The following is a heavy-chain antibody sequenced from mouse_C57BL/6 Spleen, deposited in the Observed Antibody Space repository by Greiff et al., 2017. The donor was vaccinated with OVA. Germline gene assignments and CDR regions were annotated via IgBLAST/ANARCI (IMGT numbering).Heavy chain of an antibody. CDR1: GYTFTDYY. Sequence: EVQLQQSGPELVKPGASVKISCKASGYTFTDYYMNWVKQSHGKSLEWIGDINPNNGGTSYNQKFKGKATLTVDKSSSTAYMELRSLTSEDSAVYYCARDYYGSSYNYFDYWGQGTTLTVSS. J-gene: IGHJ2*01. D-gene: IGHD1-1*01. V-gene: IGHV1-26*01. CDR3: ARDYYGSSYNYFDY. CDR2: INPNNGGT.